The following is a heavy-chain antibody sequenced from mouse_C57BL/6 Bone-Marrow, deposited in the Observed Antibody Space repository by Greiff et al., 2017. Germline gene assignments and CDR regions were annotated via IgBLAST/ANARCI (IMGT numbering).Heavy chain of an antibody. CDR2: INPGSGGT. CDR1: GYAFTNYL. V-gene: IGHV1-54*01. CDR3: ARDDSAWFAY. D-gene: IGHD2-4*01. J-gene: IGHJ3*01. Sequence: QVQLQQSGAELVRPGTSVKVSCKASGYAFTNYLIEWVKQRPGQGLEWIGVINPGSGGTNYNEKFKGKATLTADKSSSTAYMQLSSLTSEYSAVYFCARDDSAWFAYWGQGTLVTVSA.